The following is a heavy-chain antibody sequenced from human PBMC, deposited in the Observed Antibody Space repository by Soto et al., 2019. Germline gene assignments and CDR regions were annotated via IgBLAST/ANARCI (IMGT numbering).Heavy chain of an antibody. CDR1: GYSFTSDA. D-gene: IGHD3-22*01. CDR3: ARDRTDSGYYTNWLDP. CDR2: IIPIFGTT. J-gene: IGHJ5*02. V-gene: IGHV1-69*06. Sequence: PGESLKISCKGSGYSFTSDAITWVRQAPGQGLEWVGRIIPIFGTTNYAQNLQGRVTISADKSTLTSYMELHSLTSDDTALYYCARDRTDSGYYTNWLDPWGQGTQVTVSS.